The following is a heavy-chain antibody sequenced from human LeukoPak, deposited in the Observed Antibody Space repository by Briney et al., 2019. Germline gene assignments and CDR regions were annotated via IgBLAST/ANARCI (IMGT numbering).Heavy chain of an antibody. Sequence: GASVKVFCKASGYTFTSYGISWVRQAPGQGLEWMGWITTNNGNTYYAQKLQGRVTMTTDTSTTTAYMELRSLRSDGTAVYYCARADYCSSTSCYNSYMDVWGKGTTVTVSS. CDR1: GYTFTSYG. CDR2: ITTNNGNT. CDR3: ARADYCSSTSCYNSYMDV. V-gene: IGHV1-18*01. J-gene: IGHJ6*03. D-gene: IGHD2-2*02.